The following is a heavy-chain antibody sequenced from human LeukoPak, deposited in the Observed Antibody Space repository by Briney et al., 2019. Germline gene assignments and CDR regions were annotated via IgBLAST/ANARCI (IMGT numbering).Heavy chain of an antibody. J-gene: IGHJ5*02. D-gene: IGHD1-14*01. V-gene: IGHV4-39*07. CDR2: IYYSGST. CDR1: GGSISSSSYY. CDR3: ARERRTKYNWFDP. Sequence: SETLSLTCTVSGGSISSSSYYWGWIRQPPGKGLEWIGSIYYSGSTYYNPSLKSRVTISVDTSKNQFSLKLSSVTAADTAVYYCARERRTKYNWFDPWGQGTLVTVSS.